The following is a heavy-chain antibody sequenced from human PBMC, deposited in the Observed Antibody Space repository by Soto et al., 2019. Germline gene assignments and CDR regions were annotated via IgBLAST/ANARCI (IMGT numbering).Heavy chain of an antibody. CDR1: GFTFSSYA. D-gene: IGHD3-22*01. CDR3: ARAGSYDSSGYGAY. CDR2: ISYDGSNK. J-gene: IGHJ4*02. V-gene: IGHV3-30-3*01. Sequence: QVQLVESGGGVVQPGRSLRLSWAASGFTFSSYAMHWVRQAPGKGLEWVAVISYDGSNKYYADSVKGRFTISRDNSKNTLYLQMNSLRAEDTAVYYCARAGSYDSSGYGAYWGQGTLVTVSS.